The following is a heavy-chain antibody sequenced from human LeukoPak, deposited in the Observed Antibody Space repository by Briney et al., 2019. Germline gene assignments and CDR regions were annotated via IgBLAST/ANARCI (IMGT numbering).Heavy chain of an antibody. Sequence: GRSLRLSCAASGFTFSSYGMHWVRQAPGKGLEWVAVISYDGSNKYYADSVKGRFTISRDNSKNTLYLQMNSLRAEDTAVYYCASLAENDAFDIWGQGTMVTVSS. J-gene: IGHJ3*02. CDR3: ASLAENDAFDI. V-gene: IGHV3-30*03. CDR2: ISYDGSNK. CDR1: GFTFSSYG.